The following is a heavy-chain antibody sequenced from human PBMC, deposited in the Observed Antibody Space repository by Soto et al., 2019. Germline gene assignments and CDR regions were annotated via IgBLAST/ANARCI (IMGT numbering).Heavy chain of an antibody. J-gene: IGHJ5*02. CDR1: GYTFTTHG. V-gene: IGHV1-18*01. CDR3: ARDLGYCRSGTCYREWFDP. CDR2: VRGDNGHT. D-gene: IGHD2-15*01. Sequence: QVQLVQSGAEVKKPGASVKVSCKASGYTFTTHGISWVRQVPGQGLEWMGWVRGDNGHTNYAQSLQGRATMTTDTSTNTAYMERRSLRSDDTAVYYCARDLGYCRSGTCYREWFDPWGQGTLVTVSS.